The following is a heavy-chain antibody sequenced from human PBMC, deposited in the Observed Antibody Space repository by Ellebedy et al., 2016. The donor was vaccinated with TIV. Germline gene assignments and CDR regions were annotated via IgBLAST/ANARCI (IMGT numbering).Heavy chain of an antibody. Sequence: AASVKVSCKASGHTFTSDGFGWVRPAPGQGLEWLGWINHYNGNTNYAKSFQDRVTMTTDTSTNTAYLDLRSLRPDDTAVYYCARGITGPVDLGYWGQGTLVTVSS. CDR3: ARGITGPVDLGY. CDR1: GHTFTSDG. V-gene: IGHV1-18*04. D-gene: IGHD1-1*01. CDR2: INHYNGNT. J-gene: IGHJ4*02.